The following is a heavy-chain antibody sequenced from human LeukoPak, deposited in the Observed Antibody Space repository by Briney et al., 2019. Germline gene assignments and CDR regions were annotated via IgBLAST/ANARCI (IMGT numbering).Heavy chain of an antibody. Sequence: IPSETLPLTCTVSGDSINSGDYYWTWIRQPPGKGLEWIGYVYYSWTTDYSPSLKTRLTISADTSRNQFSLKLNSVTAADTAMYYCARGYPHAFDVWGQGTMVTVSS. CDR1: GDSINSGDYY. V-gene: IGHV4-30-4*08. J-gene: IGHJ3*01. D-gene: IGHD3-16*02. CDR2: VYYSWTT. CDR3: ARGYPHAFDV.